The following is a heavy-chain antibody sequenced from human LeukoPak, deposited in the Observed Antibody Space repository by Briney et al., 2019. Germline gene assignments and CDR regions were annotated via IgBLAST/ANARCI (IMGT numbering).Heavy chain of an antibody. CDR3: ARSGDRAPYFDY. D-gene: IGHD2-21*01. CDR1: GGSITSTSYY. V-gene: IGHV4-39*01. Sequence: PSETLSLTCTVSGGSITSTSYYWGWIRQPPGKGLEWIGSINYSGSTYYKPSLKSRVTMSVDTSRNQFSLKVNSLTAADTAVYYCARSGDRAPYFDYWGQGALLTVSS. CDR2: INYSGST. J-gene: IGHJ4*02.